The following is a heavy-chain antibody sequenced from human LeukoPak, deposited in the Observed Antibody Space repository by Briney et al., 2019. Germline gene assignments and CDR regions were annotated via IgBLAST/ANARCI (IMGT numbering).Heavy chain of an antibody. CDR1: GFTFDDYA. D-gene: IGHD3-22*01. V-gene: IGHV3-20*04. CDR2: INWNGGST. Sequence: PGGSLRLSCAASGFTFDDYAMGWVRQAPGKGLEWVSGINWNGGSTGYADSVKGRFIISRDNAKNSLYLQMSSLRAEDTALYFCARDDFHYGSSPDVFDIWGQGTMVTVSS. J-gene: IGHJ3*02. CDR3: ARDDFHYGSSPDVFDI.